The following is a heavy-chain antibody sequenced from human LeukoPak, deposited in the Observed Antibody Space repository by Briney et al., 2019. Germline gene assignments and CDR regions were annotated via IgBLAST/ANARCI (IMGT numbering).Heavy chain of an antibody. Sequence: GSLRLSCAASGFTFSSYWMSWVRQAPGKGLEWVSAISGSGGSTYYADSVKGRFTISRDNSKNTLYLQMNSLRAEDTAVYYCAKGHSGSYPPQPFDYWGQGTLVTVSS. J-gene: IGHJ4*02. CDR3: AKGHSGSYPPQPFDY. CDR2: ISGSGGST. V-gene: IGHV3-23*01. D-gene: IGHD1-26*01. CDR1: GFTFSSYW.